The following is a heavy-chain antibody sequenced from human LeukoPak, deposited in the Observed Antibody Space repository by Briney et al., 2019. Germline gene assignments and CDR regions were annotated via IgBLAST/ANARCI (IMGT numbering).Heavy chain of an antibody. CDR1: GGTFSSYA. CDR3: ARVASYSYGYMDV. D-gene: IGHD5-18*01. Sequence: VASVKVSCKASGGTFSSYAISWVRQAPGQGLEWMGGIIPIFGTANYAQKFQGRVTITADKSTSTAYMELSSLRSEDTAVYYCARVASYSYGYMDVWGKGTTVTVSS. CDR2: IIPIFGTA. J-gene: IGHJ6*04. V-gene: IGHV1-69*06.